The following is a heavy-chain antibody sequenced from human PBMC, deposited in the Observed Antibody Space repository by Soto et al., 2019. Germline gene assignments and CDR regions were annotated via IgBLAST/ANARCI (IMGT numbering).Heavy chain of an antibody. J-gene: IGHJ4*02. CDR2: INPNSGGT. Sequence: ASVKVSCKASGYTFTGYYMHWVRQAPGQGLEWMGWINPNSGGTNYAQKFQGWVTMTRDTSISTAYMELSRLRSDDTAVYYCARVGEAVAGTRLYYFDYWGQGTLVTVSS. CDR1: GYTFTGYY. CDR3: ARVGEAVAGTRLYYFDY. D-gene: IGHD6-19*01. V-gene: IGHV1-2*04.